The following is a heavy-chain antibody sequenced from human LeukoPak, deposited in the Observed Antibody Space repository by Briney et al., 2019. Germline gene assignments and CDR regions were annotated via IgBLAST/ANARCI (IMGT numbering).Heavy chain of an antibody. J-gene: IGHJ5*02. V-gene: IGHV4-31*03. CDR1: GGSISSGGYY. D-gene: IGHD2/OR15-2a*01. Sequence: SEILSLTCTVSGGSISSGGYYWSWIRQHPGTGLEWIGYIYYSGSTYYNPSLKSRVTISVDTSKNQFSLKLSSVTAADTAVYYCARDKNFFSNWFDPWGQGTLVTVSS. CDR2: IYYSGST. CDR3: ARDKNFFSNWFDP.